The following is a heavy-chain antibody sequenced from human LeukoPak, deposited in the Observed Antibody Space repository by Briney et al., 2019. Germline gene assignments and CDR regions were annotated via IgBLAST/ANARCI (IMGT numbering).Heavy chain of an antibody. CDR2: IYTSGST. CDR1: GGSISSGSYY. J-gene: IGHJ5*02. V-gene: IGHV4-61*02. Sequence: PSETLSLTCTVSGGSISSGSYYWSWIRQPAGKGLEWIGRIYTSGSTHYNPSLKSRVTISVDTSKNQFSLKLSSVTAADTAVYYCARESGTIFGVVIFRGWFDPWGQGTLVTVSS. D-gene: IGHD3-3*01. CDR3: ARESGTIFGVVIFRGWFDP.